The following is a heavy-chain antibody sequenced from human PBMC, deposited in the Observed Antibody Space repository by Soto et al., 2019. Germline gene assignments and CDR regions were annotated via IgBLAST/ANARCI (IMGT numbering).Heavy chain of an antibody. D-gene: IGHD6-6*01. V-gene: IGHV4-59*01. J-gene: IGHJ4*02. CDR2: IYYSGST. CDR3: AREALRSLHFDY. Sequence: SETLSLTCTVSGGSISGYYWSWIRQPPGKGLEWIGYIYYSGSTNYNPSLKSRVTISVDTSKNQFSLKLSSVTAADTAVYYCAREALRSLHFDYWGQGTLVTVSS. CDR1: GGSISGYY.